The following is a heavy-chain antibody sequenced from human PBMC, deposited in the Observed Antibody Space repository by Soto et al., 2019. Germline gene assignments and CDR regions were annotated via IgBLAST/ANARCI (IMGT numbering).Heavy chain of an antibody. CDR3: AKGVSSFDF. Sequence: PGGSLRLSCAASGFTFSSYAMSWVRQAPGKGLEWVSSITGSGGATYYADSVKGRFTISRDNSKNTLYVQMNSLRADDTAVYYCAKGVSSFDFWGQGTLVTVSS. CDR2: ITGSGGAT. V-gene: IGHV3-23*01. CDR1: GFTFSSYA. D-gene: IGHD6-19*01. J-gene: IGHJ4*02.